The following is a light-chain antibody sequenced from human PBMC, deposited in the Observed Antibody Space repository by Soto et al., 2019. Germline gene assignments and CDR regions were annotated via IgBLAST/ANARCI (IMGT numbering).Light chain of an antibody. CDR1: QSVSSN. Sequence: EIVMTQSPATLSVSPGEIATLSCRASQSVSSNLAWYQQTHGQAPRLLIYGASTRATGIPGRFSGSGSGTEFTLTISSLEPEDFAVYYCQQRSNWPRLTFGGGTKVDIK. CDR3: QQRSNWPRLT. CDR2: GAS. J-gene: IGKJ4*01. V-gene: IGKV3-15*01.